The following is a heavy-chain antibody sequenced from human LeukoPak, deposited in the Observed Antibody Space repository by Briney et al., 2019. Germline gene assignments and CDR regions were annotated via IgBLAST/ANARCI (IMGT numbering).Heavy chain of an antibody. CDR2: IYSSGSA. D-gene: IGHD5-12*01. Sequence: SGTLSLTCTVSGGSISPYYLSWIRQPPGKGLEWIGYIYSSGSANYNPSLKSRVTISVDTSKNQFSLKLSSVTAADTAVYYCARMGGYSGYATHWGQGTLVTVSS. J-gene: IGHJ4*02. CDR1: GGSISPYY. V-gene: IGHV4-59*08. CDR3: ARMGGYSGYATH.